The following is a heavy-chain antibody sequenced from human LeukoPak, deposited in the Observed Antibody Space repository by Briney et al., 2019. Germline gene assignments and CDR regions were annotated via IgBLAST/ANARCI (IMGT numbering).Heavy chain of an antibody. D-gene: IGHD3-10*01. CDR2: IYWDDDK. V-gene: IGHV2-5*02. CDR3: AHFPSMIRGVIANIYFDH. Sequence: SGPTLVNPTQTLTLTCAFSGFSLSTVGVGVAWIRQPPRKAVEWLALIYWDDDKRYSPSLKSRLTITKDTSKNQVVLTLTNMDPVDTATYYCAHFPSMIRGVIANIYFDHWGQGTLVAVSS. J-gene: IGHJ4*02. CDR1: GFSLSTVGVG.